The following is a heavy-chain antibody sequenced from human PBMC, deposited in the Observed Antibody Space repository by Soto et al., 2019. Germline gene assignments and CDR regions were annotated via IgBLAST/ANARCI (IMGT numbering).Heavy chain of an antibody. CDR1: GFTFSSYA. V-gene: IGHV3-23*01. CDR3: AKDRRGDYELGACDY. CDR2: ISGSGTST. Sequence: EVQLLESGGGLVQPGGSLRLSCAASGFTFSSYAMSWVRQAPGKGLEWVSTISGSGTSTYYADSVKGRFTISRDNSKNTLYLQMNSLRAEDTAVYSCAKDRRGDYELGACDYWGQGTLVAVSS. D-gene: IGHD4-17*01. J-gene: IGHJ4*02.